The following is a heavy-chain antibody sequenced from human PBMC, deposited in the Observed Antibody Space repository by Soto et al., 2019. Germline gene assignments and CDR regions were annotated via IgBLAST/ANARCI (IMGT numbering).Heavy chain of an antibody. V-gene: IGHV3-74*01. CDR1: GFTFSNYW. D-gene: IGHD1-1*01. CDR2: IKGDGSST. CDR3: TRASLERPKNLDY. Sequence: EVQLVASGGGLVQPGGSLRLSCAASGFTFSNYWMHWVRLTPGKGLVWVSRIKGDGSSTLYADSVKGRFTISRDNAKSTLFLQMNSLGAEETAVYYCTRASLERPKNLDYWGQGTLVTVSS. J-gene: IGHJ4*02.